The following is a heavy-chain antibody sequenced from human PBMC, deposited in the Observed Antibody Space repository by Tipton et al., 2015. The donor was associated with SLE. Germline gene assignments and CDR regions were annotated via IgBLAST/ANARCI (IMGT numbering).Heavy chain of an antibody. CDR2: IYYSGNT. CDR1: GGSISSSSYY. V-gene: IGHV4-39*07. Sequence: TLSLTCSVSGGSISSSSYYWGWIRQPPGKGLEWIGSIYYSGNTYYSPSLESRVTISVDTSKNQFSLKLTSVTAADTAVYYCARNRIGRSSSRKMVYWYFDLWGRGTLVTVSS. CDR3: ARNRIGRSSSRKMVYWYFDL. D-gene: IGHD6-6*01. J-gene: IGHJ2*01.